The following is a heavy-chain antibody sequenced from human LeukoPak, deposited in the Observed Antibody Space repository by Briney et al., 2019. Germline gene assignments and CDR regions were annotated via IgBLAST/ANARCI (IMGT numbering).Heavy chain of an antibody. D-gene: IGHD5-18*01. J-gene: IGHJ4*02. CDR1: GFTFDSYG. V-gene: IGHV3-33*08. CDR2: IWYDGSNK. Sequence: GGSLRLSCAASGFTFDSYGMHWVRQAPGKGLEWVAVIWYDGSNKYYAGSVKGRFTISRDNSKNTLYLQMNSLRAEDTAVYYCARGTTAMVLDYWGQGTLVTVSS. CDR3: ARGTTAMVLDY.